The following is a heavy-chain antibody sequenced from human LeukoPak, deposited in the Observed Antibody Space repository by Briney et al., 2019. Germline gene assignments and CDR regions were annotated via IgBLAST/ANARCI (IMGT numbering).Heavy chain of an antibody. CDR3: AREGPWGLLTSTEGFDI. D-gene: IGHD7-27*01. CDR1: GGTFSWYA. CDR2: IVPIFDTP. J-gene: IGHJ3*02. Sequence: SVKVSCKASGGTFSWYAFSWVRQAPGQGLEWMGGIVPIFDTPNYAQKFQGRVTINTDESTSTAYMELSSLRSDDTAVYYCAREGPWGLLTSTEGFDIWGQGTMVTVSS. V-gene: IGHV1-69*05.